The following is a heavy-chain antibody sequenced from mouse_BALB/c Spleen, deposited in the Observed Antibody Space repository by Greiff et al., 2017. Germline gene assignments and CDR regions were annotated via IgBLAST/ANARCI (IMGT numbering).Heavy chain of an antibody. CDR3: ARDAPRDAWFAC. J-gene: IGHJ3*01. CDR2: SRNKANDYTT. CDR1: GFTFSDFY. D-gene: IGHD3-3*01. V-gene: IGHV7-1*02. Sequence: EVKVVESGGGLVQPGGSLRLSCATSGFTFSDFYMEWVRQPPGKRLEWIAASRNKANDYTTEYSASVKGRFIVSRDTSQSILYLQMNALRAEDTAIYYCARDAPRDAWFACWGQGTLVTVSA.